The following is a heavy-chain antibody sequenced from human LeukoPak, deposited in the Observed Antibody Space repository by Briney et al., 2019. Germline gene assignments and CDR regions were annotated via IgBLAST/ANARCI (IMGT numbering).Heavy chain of an antibody. V-gene: IGHV4-34*01. Sequence: SETLSLICAVYGGSFSGYYWSWIRQPPGKGLEWIGEINHSGSTNYNPSLKSRVTISVDTSKNQFSLKLSSVTAADTAVYYCARGEVTNWFDPWGQGTLVTVSS. D-gene: IGHD3-10*01. CDR3: ARGEVTNWFDP. CDR2: INHSGST. J-gene: IGHJ5*02. CDR1: GGSFSGYY.